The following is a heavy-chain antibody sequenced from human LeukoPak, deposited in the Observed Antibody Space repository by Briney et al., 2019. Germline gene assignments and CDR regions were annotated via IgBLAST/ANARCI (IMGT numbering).Heavy chain of an antibody. CDR1: GFTFDDYG. V-gene: IGHV4-34*01. J-gene: IGHJ4*02. Sequence: GSLRLSCAASGFTFDDYGMSWIRQPPGKGLEWIGEINHSGSTNYNPSLKSRVTISVDTSKNQFSLKLSSVTAADTAVYYCARRDRETVTPDYWGQGTLVTVSS. D-gene: IGHD4-17*01. CDR2: INHSGST. CDR3: ARRDRETVTPDY.